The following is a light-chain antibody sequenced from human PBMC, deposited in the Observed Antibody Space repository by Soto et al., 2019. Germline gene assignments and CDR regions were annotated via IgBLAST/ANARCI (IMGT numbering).Light chain of an antibody. V-gene: IGKV1-5*01. Sequence: DIQMTQSASTLSAAFGDRVTITCGASQSIAIWLAWYHQKPGKAPKALIYDASRLESGVPSRFSGSGYGTEFNLTISSLQTDDFATYYCQKYGSYPWAFGQGTKVDIK. CDR1: QSIAIW. CDR2: DAS. CDR3: QKYGSYPWA. J-gene: IGKJ1*01.